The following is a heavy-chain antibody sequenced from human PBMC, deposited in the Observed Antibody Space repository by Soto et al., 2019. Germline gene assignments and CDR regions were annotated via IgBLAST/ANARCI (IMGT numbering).Heavy chain of an antibody. V-gene: IGHV5-51*01. CDR2: IYPGDSDT. CDR3: ARLWRYSGYVGYVMDV. J-gene: IGHJ6*02. Sequence: GESLKISCKGSGYSFTSYWIGCVRQMPGKGLEWMGIIYPGDSDTRYSPSFQGQVTISADKSISTAYLQWSSLKASDTAMYYCARLWRYSGYVGYVMDVWGQGATVTVSS. D-gene: IGHD5-12*01. CDR1: GYSFTSYW.